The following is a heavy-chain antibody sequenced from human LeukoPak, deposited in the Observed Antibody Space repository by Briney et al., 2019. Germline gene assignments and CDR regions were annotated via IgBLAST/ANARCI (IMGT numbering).Heavy chain of an antibody. Sequence: GGSLRLSCAASGFTFSSYAMSWVRQAPGRGLEWVSAISGSGGSTYYADSVKGRFTISRDNSKNTLYLQMNSLRAEDTAVYYCARVPYYYDSSGPHLGYYFDYWGQGTLVTVSS. D-gene: IGHD3-22*01. CDR2: ISGSGGST. J-gene: IGHJ4*02. V-gene: IGHV3-23*01. CDR1: GFTFSSYA. CDR3: ARVPYYYDSSGPHLGYYFDY.